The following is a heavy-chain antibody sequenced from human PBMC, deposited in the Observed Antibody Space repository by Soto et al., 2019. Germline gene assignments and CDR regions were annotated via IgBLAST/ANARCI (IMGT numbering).Heavy chain of an antibody. D-gene: IGHD1-26*01. CDR3: ARDARASEYAIFDH. Sequence: EVQLVESGGDLVQPGGSLRLSCEASGFTFSNYCMSWVRQTPGKGLEWVATIKRDGSDRYYVASVTGRFTISRDNARNSVFLQMDSLRADDTAVYYCARDARASEYAIFDHWGQGALVTVSS. V-gene: IGHV3-7*05. CDR1: GFTFSNYC. J-gene: IGHJ4*02. CDR2: IKRDGSDR.